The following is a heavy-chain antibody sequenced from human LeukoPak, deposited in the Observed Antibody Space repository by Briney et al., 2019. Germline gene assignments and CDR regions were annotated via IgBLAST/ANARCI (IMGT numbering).Heavy chain of an antibody. Sequence: PGRSLRLSCAASGFTFDDYAMHWVRQAPGKGLEWVSGISWNSGSIGYADSVKGRFTISRDNAKNSLYLQMNSLRAGDTALYYCAKGSFYDSSGYYDYWGQGTLVTVSS. CDR2: ISWNSGSI. D-gene: IGHD3-22*01. V-gene: IGHV3-9*01. CDR3: AKGSFYDSSGYYDY. CDR1: GFTFDDYA. J-gene: IGHJ4*02.